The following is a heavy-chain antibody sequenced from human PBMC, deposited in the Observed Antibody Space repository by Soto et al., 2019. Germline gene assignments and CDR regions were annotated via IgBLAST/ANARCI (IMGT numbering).Heavy chain of an antibody. CDR1: GDSIISNNNY. J-gene: IGHJ5*02. CDR2: ISYSGTT. D-gene: IGHD5-18*01. V-gene: IGHV4-30-4*01. CDR3: ARGRGYSYGLDP. Sequence: SETLSLTRTVSGDSIISNNNYWSWIRQPQGEGLEWIGFISYSGTTSYSPSLKSRVAISLDTSKNQFSLRLSSVTAADTAVYYCARGRGYSYGLDPWGQGTLVTVS.